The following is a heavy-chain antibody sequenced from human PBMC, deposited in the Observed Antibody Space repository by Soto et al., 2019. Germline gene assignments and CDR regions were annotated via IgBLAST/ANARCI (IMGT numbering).Heavy chain of an antibody. D-gene: IGHD3-16*01. CDR3: AGGTHATDGGVTVYYYYGMDV. J-gene: IGHJ6*02. CDR1: GGTFSSYG. CDR2: IIPIFNTA. V-gene: IGHV1-69*01. Sequence: QEQLVQSGAEVKKPGSSVKVSCKASGGTFSSYGFSWVRQAPGQGLEWVGDIIPIFNTANYAQKFQGRVTITADESASAVNRELGSLRSVDTAVYYWAGGTHATDGGVTVYYYYGMDVWGQGTTVTVSS.